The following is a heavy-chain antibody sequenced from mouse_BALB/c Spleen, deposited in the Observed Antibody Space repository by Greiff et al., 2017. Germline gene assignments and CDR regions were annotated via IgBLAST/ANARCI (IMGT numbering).Heavy chain of an antibody. CDR3: ARGNGNDAMDY. CDR2: INPSSGYT. J-gene: IGHJ4*01. D-gene: IGHD4-1*01. Sequence: VQLQQSGAELARPGASVKMSCKASGYTFTSYTMHWVKQRPGQGLEWIGYINPSSGYTNYNQKFKDKATLTADKSSSTAYMQLSSLTSEDSAVYYCARGNGNDAMDYWGQGTSVTVSS. CDR1: GYTFTSYT. V-gene: IGHV1-4*01.